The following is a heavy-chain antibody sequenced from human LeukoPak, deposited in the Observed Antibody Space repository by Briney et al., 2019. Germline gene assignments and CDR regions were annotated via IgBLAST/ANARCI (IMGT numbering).Heavy chain of an antibody. CDR3: ARAGMGLQYPSVNYFYGMDV. V-gene: IGHV3-30*04. CDR2: ISYDGSNK. J-gene: IGHJ6*02. D-gene: IGHD2-2*02. Sequence: PGGSLRLSCAASGFAFSTFAMHWVRLAPGKGLEWVAVISYDGSNKYYADSVKGGFTISRDNFKNTLYLQMNSLRPEDTAVYSCARAGMGLQYPSVNYFYGMDVWGQGTTVTVSS. CDR1: GFAFSTFA.